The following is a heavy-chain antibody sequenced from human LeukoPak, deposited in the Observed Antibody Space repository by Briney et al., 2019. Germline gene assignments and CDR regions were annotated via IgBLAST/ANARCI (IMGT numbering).Heavy chain of an antibody. J-gene: IGHJ3*02. CDR3: ARDRGTDAFDI. CDR2: IIPSGGST. CDR1: GYTFTSYY. D-gene: IGHD2-15*01. V-gene: IGHV1-46*01. Sequence: ASVKVSCKASGYTFTSYYMHWVRQAPGQGLEWMGIIIPSGGSTSYAQKFQGRVTMTRDTSTSTVYMELSSLRSEDTAVYYCARDRGTDAFDIWGQGTMVTVSS.